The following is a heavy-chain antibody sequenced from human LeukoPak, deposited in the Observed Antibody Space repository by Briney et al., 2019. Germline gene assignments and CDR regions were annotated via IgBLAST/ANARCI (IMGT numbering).Heavy chain of an antibody. CDR3: ARVHVNSGYYFGDAFDI. CDR2: IYHSGST. D-gene: IGHD3-22*01. Sequence: SETLSLTCAVYGGSFSGYYWSWIRQPPGKGLEWIANIYHSGSTYYNPSLKSRVTISVDTSKNQFSLKLSSVTAADTAIYYCARVHVNSGYYFGDAFDIWGQGTMVTVSS. J-gene: IGHJ3*02. V-gene: IGHV4-34*01. CDR1: GGSFSGYY.